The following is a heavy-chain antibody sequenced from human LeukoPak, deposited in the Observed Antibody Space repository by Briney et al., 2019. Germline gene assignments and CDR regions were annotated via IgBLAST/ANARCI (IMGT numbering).Heavy chain of an antibody. CDR3: ARLVSSGWYLHRPRFDY. CDR1: GGSISSYY. CDR2: IYYSGST. V-gene: IGHV4-59*08. Sequence: PSETLSLTCTVSGGSISSYYWSWIRQPPGKGLEWIGYIYYSGSTNYNPSLKSRVTISVDTSKNQFSLKLSSVTAADTAVYYRARLVSSGWYLHRPRFDYWGQGTLVTVSS. D-gene: IGHD6-19*01. J-gene: IGHJ4*02.